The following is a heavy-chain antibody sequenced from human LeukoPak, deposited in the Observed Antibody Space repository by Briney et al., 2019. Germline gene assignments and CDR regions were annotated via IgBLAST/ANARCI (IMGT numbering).Heavy chain of an antibody. Sequence: PGGSLRLSCAASGFTFSSYAMHWVRQAPGKGLEWVAVISYDGSNKYYADSVKGRFTISRDNSKNTLYLQMNSLRAEDTAVYYCARVYPDDLGAFDIWGQGTMVTVSS. V-gene: IGHV3-30-3*01. CDR2: ISYDGSNK. CDR3: ARVYPDDLGAFDI. D-gene: IGHD3-3*01. J-gene: IGHJ3*02. CDR1: GFTFSSYA.